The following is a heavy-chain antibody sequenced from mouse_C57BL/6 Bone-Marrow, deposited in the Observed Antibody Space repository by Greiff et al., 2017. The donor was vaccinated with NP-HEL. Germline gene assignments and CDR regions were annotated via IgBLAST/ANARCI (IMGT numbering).Heavy chain of an antibody. CDR1: GYTFTDSY. V-gene: IGHV1-26*01. D-gene: IGHD2-1*01. CDR2: INPNNGGT. CDR3: ARTPIYYGHWYFDV. Sequence: EVQLQQSGPELVKPGASVKISCKASGYTFTDSYMNWVKQSPGKSLEWIGDINPNNGGTSYNQKFKGKATLTVDKSSSTAYMELRSLTSEDSAVYYCARTPIYYGHWYFDVWGTGTTVTVSS. J-gene: IGHJ1*03.